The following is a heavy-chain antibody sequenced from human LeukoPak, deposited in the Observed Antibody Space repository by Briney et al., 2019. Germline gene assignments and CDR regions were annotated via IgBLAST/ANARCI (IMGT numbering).Heavy chain of an antibody. Sequence: PGGSLRLSCAASGFTFDDYTMHWVRQAPGKSLEWVSLISWDGGSTYYADSVKGRFTISRDNSKNSLYLQMNSLRTEDTALYYCAKGYGDYDTDYWGQGTLVTVSS. V-gene: IGHV3-43*01. CDR1: GFTFDDYT. D-gene: IGHD4-17*01. J-gene: IGHJ4*02. CDR3: AKGYGDYDTDY. CDR2: ISWDGGST.